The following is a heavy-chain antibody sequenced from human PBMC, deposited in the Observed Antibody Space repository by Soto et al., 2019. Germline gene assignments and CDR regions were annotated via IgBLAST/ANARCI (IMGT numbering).Heavy chain of an antibody. D-gene: IGHD2-2*01. Sequence: GGSLRLSCAASGFTFSSYAMSWVRQAPGKGLEWVSAISGSGGSTYYADSVKGRFTISRDNSKNTLYLQMNSLRAEDTAVYYCAKIFPRIYCSSTSCSDLDYWGQGTLVTVSS. V-gene: IGHV3-23*01. J-gene: IGHJ4*02. CDR1: GFTFSSYA. CDR3: AKIFPRIYCSSTSCSDLDY. CDR2: ISGSGGST.